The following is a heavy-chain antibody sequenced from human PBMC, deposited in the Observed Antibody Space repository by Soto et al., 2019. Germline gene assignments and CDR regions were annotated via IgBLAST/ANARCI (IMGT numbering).Heavy chain of an antibody. J-gene: IGHJ4*02. Sequence: VQLQESGPGLVKSSQTLSLTCTVSGGSIRSGGYFWSWVRQQPGKGLEWIGHIYYRGGTSYNPSLESRVTMSVDTSKNEFTLKVNSVTAADTAIYYCARFAKEENPKLESWYAFDFWGRGTLVTVSS. CDR1: GGSIRSGGYF. V-gene: IGHV4-31*03. CDR2: IYYRGGT. CDR3: ARFAKEENPKLESWYAFDF. D-gene: IGHD6-13*01.